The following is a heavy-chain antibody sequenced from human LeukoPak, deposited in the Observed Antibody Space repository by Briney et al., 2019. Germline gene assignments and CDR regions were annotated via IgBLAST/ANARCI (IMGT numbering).Heavy chain of an antibody. CDR1: GFTFSSYA. CDR3: AKDKFVESRWFDP. J-gene: IGHJ5*02. D-gene: IGHD3-16*01. Sequence: PGGTLRLSCAASGFTFSSYARSWVRQAPGKGLEWVAEISGSGGSTYYADSVKGRFTISREKYKKKLYLQMNSLRADHTAVYYCAKDKFVESRWFDPWGQGTLVTVSS. V-gene: IGHV3-23*01. CDR2: ISGSGGST.